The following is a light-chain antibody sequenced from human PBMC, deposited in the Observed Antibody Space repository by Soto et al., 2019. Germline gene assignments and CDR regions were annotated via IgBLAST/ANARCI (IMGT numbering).Light chain of an antibody. CDR2: GAS. J-gene: IGKJ5*01. CDR3: QQYGTSPIT. Sequence: ENVLTQSPGTLSLCPGERATLSCRASQTVSSYLTWYQQRPGQAPRLLIYGASKRATGIPDRFSGSGSGTDFTLTISRLEPEDFALYYCQQYGTSPITFGQGTRLDIK. V-gene: IGKV3-20*01. CDR1: QTVSSY.